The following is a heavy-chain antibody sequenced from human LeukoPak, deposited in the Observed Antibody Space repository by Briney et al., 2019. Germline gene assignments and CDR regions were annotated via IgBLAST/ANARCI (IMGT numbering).Heavy chain of an antibody. D-gene: IGHD1-14*01. Sequence: PSETLSLTCIVSGYSISSGYYWGWIRQPPGKGLEWIGSIYHSGSTNYNPSLKDRVTISVDTSKNQFSLKLSSVTAADTAVYYCARDIHVPSIREPYFDIWGEGTLVTVSS. CDR2: IYHSGST. V-gene: IGHV4-38-2*02. CDR3: ARDIHVPSIREPYFDI. CDR1: GYSISSGYY. J-gene: IGHJ3*02.